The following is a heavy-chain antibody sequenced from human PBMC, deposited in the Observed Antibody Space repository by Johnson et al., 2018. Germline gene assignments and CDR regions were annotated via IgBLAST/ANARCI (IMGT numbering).Heavy chain of an antibody. Sequence: VQLVESGGGLVKPGGSLRLSCVASGFTFSSYSMTWVRQAPGKGLEWVSSLRRSNSYGYYPDSVKGRFTLSRDNSKNTLYLQMNTLRADDTAVYYCAKRMSPTTLRWEAFDIWGQGTMVTVSS. D-gene: IGHD2-2*01. CDR1: GFTFSSYS. CDR3: AKRMSPTTLRWEAFDI. CDR2: LRRSNSYG. V-gene: IGHV3-21*04. J-gene: IGHJ3*02.